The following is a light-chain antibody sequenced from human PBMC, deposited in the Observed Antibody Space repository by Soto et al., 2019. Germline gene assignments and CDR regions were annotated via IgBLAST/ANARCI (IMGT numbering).Light chain of an antibody. CDR1: QSVSSY. CDR3: QQRSNWYT. CDR2: DAS. Sequence: EIVLTQSPATLSLSPGERATLSCRASQSVSSYLACYQQKPGQPPRLLIYDASNRATGIPARFSGSGSGTDFTLTSSSLEPEDFAVYYCQQRSNWYTFGQGTKLEIK. J-gene: IGKJ2*01. V-gene: IGKV3-11*01.